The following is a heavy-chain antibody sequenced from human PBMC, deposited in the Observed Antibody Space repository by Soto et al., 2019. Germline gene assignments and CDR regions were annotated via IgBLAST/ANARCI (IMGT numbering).Heavy chain of an antibody. D-gene: IGHD2-2*03. V-gene: IGHV3-30*18. CDR1: GFTFSSYG. CDR2: ISYDGSNK. CDR3: AKDYQKGGYCSSTSCYLVAARSAYGMDV. J-gene: IGHJ6*02. Sequence: PGGSLRLSCSASGFTFSSYGMHWVRQAPGKGLEWVAVISYDGSNKYYADSVKGRFTISRDNSKNTLYLQMNSLRAEDTAVYYCAKDYQKGGYCSSTSCYLVAARSAYGMDVWGQGTTVTVSS.